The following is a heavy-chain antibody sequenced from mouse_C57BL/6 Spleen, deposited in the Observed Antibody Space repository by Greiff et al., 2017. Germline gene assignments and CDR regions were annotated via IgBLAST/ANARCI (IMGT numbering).Heavy chain of an antibody. J-gene: IGHJ2*01. CDR2: ISYDGSN. V-gene: IGHV3-6*01. Sequence: EVQVVESGPGLVKPSQSLSLTCSVTGYSITSGYYWNWIRQFPGNNLEWMGYISYDGSNNYNPSLKNRISITRDTSKNQFFLKLNSVTTEDTATYYCARELDGYYEDYWGQGTTLTVSS. CDR1: GYSITSGYY. D-gene: IGHD2-3*01. CDR3: ARELDGYYEDY.